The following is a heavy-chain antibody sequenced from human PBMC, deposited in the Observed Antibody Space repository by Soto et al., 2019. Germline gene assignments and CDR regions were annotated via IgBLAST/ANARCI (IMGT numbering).Heavy chain of an antibody. CDR1: GGSFSGYY. J-gene: IGHJ4*02. CDR2: INHSGST. CDR3: ARRKGSRFLDY. V-gene: IGHV4-34*01. Sequence: KSSETLSLTCAVYGGSFSGYYWSWIRQPPGKGLEWIGEINHSGSTNYNPSLKSRVTISVDTSKNQFSLKLSSVTAADTAVYYCARRKGSRFLDYWGQGTLVTVSS. D-gene: IGHD3-16*01.